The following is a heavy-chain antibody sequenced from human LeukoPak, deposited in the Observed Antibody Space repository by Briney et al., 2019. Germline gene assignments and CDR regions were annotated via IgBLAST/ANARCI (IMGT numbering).Heavy chain of an antibody. CDR3: ARGGCDARSGWIRPHDYYYYYVDV. V-gene: IGHV1-2*02. J-gene: IGHJ6*03. CDR1: GYTFTGYY. Sequence: GASVKVSCKASGYTFTGYYMHWVRQAPGQGLEWMGWINPNSGGTNYAQKFQGRVTMTRDTSISTAYMELSRLRSDDTAVYYCARGGCDARSGWIRPHDYYYYYVDVWGKGTTVTVSS. D-gene: IGHD3-3*01. CDR2: INPNSGGT.